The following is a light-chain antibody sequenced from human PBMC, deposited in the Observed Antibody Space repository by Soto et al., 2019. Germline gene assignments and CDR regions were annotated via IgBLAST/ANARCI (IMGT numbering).Light chain of an antibody. CDR3: SSYTRYTPVV. V-gene: IGLV2-14*01. J-gene: IGLJ2*01. Sequence: QSVLTQPASVSGSPGQSITISCSGTSSDVGGYNYVSWYQQHPGKATKLMIYEVSNRPSGVSNRFSGSKSGNTASLTISGLQAEDEADYYCSSYTRYTPVVFGGGTKVTVL. CDR2: EVS. CDR1: SSDVGGYNY.